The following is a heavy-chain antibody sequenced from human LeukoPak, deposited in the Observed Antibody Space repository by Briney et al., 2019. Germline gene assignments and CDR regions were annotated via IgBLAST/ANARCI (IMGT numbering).Heavy chain of an antibody. V-gene: IGHV5-51*01. Sequence: GESLKISCKGSGYSFTTSWIVWVRQMPGKGLEWMGIIYPGDSDTRYCPSFQGHVTISSDKSIGTAFLQWSSLKASDTAMYYCARRDGDYEYFDLWGRGTVVIVSS. CDR3: ARRDGDYEYFDL. CDR2: IYPGDSDT. D-gene: IGHD4-17*01. CDR1: GYSFTTSW. J-gene: IGHJ2*01.